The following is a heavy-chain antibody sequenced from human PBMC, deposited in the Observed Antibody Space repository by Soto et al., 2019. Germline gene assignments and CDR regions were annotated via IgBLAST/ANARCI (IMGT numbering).Heavy chain of an antibody. D-gene: IGHD3-22*01. J-gene: IGHJ4*02. Sequence: EVQLLESGGGLVQPGGSLRLSCAVSGFTISNYAMNWVRQAPGKGLEWVSTISGSGSSTYYADSVKGRFTISRDNSKNTLYLQMNSLRAEDTAVYYCAKDRDYYYDSSGYSPFDFWGQGTLVTVSS. V-gene: IGHV3-23*01. CDR1: GFTISNYA. CDR2: ISGSGSST. CDR3: AKDRDYYYDSSGYSPFDF.